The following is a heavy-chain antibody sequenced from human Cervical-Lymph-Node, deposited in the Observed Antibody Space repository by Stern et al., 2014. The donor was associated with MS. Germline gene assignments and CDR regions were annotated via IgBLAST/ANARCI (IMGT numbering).Heavy chain of an antibody. CDR1: GFTFSSFA. CDR3: ARDPITMKVVVKTPYFQR. D-gene: IGHD3-22*01. V-gene: IGHV3-30*04. CDR2: ISSDGSYK. J-gene: IGHJ1*01. Sequence: VHLVESGGGVVQPGRSLRLSCAASGFTFSSFAMHWVRQAPGKGLEWVALISSDGSYKYYADSVKGRFTISRDNSKNTLYLQMNSLRAEDTAVYYCARDPITMKVVVKTPYFQRWGQGTLVTVSS.